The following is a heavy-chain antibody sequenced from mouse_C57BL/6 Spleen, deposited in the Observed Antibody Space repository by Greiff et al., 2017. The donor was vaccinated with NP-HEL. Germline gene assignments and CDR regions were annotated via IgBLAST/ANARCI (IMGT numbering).Heavy chain of an antibody. CDR3: ARSGAITTVVEFDY. V-gene: IGHV1-64*01. CDR1: GYTFTSYW. CDR2: IHPNSGST. Sequence: VQLQQSGAELVKPGASVKLSCKASGYTFTSYWMHWVKQRPGQGLEWIGMIHPNSGSTNYNEKFKSKATLTVDKSSSTAYMQLSSLTSEDSAVYYVARSGAITTVVEFDYWGQGTTLTVSS. J-gene: IGHJ2*01. D-gene: IGHD1-1*01.